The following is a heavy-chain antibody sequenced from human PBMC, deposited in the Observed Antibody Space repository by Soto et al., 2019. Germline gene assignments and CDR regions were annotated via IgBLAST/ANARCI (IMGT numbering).Heavy chain of an antibody. D-gene: IGHD3-9*01. CDR1: GFTFSSYA. CDR2: ISGSGRST. J-gene: IGHJ4*02. Sequence: GGSLRLSCAASGFTFSSYAMSWVRQAPGKGLEWVTAISGSGRSTYYADSVKGRFTISRDNSKNTLYLQMNSPRAEDTAVYCCAKALSVIRYSPLLCGQGTLVTVSS. CDR3: AKALSVIRYSPLL. V-gene: IGHV3-23*01.